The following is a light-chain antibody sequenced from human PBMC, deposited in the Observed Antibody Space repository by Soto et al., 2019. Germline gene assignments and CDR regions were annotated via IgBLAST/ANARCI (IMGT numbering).Light chain of an antibody. CDR3: QQSSTYSRT. CDR1: QSISSW. CDR2: KVS. J-gene: IGKJ1*01. Sequence: DIQMTQSPSTLSASVGDRVTITCRASQSISSWLAWYQQKPGKAPKLLMYKVSSLERGVPSRFSGSGSGTEFTLTISSLQPDDFAPYYCQQSSTYSRTFGKGTKVDSK. V-gene: IGKV1-5*03.